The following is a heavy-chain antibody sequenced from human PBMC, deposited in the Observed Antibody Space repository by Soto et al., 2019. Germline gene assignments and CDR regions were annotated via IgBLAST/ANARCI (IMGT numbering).Heavy chain of an antibody. CDR1: GGSFSGYY. CDR2: INHSGGT. Sequence: QVQLQQWGAGLLKPSETLSLSCAVYGGSFSGYYWSWIRQPPGKGLEWMGEINHSGGTNYNPSLKSRVTISVDTSKNQFSLKLSSVTAADTAVYYCARGRYCSGGTCYLASWFDPWGQGTLVTGSS. CDR3: ARGRYCSGGTCYLASWFDP. J-gene: IGHJ5*02. V-gene: IGHV4-34*01. D-gene: IGHD2-15*01.